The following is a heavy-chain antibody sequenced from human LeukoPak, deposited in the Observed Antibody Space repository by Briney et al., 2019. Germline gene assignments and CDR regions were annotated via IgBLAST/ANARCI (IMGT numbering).Heavy chain of an antibody. Sequence: GGSLRLSCAASGFTFSSYSMNWVRQAPGKGLEWVSSISTSSIYIYYADSVKGRFTISRDNAKKLLFLQMNSLRAEDTAVYYCAREEGGGLGIDYYFDYWGQGTLVTVSS. D-gene: IGHD7-27*01. CDR2: ISTSSIYI. CDR1: GFTFSSYS. J-gene: IGHJ4*02. CDR3: AREEGGGLGIDYYFDY. V-gene: IGHV3-21*01.